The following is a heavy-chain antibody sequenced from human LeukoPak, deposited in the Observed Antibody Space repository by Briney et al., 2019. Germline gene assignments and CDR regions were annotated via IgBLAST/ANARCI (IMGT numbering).Heavy chain of an antibody. CDR2: IYTSGST. V-gene: IGHV4-61*02. J-gene: IGHJ4*02. Sequence: SETLTLTCTVSGGSISSGGYYWNWIRQPAGKGLEWIGRIYTSGSTNYNPSLKSRVTISVDTSKNQFSLKLSSVTAADTAVYYCARMVGQLIEYYFDYWGRGTLVTVSS. CDR3: ARMVGQLIEYYFDY. D-gene: IGHD1/OR15-1a*01. CDR1: GGSISSGGYY.